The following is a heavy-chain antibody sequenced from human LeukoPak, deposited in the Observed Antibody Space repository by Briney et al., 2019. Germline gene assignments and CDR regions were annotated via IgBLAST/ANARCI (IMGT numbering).Heavy chain of an antibody. CDR2: IIGCGCYH. Sequence: SGGSLRLSCAASGFTLSSYDMSWVRQAPGKGLEWVSAIIGCGCYHYSPASLKGRFPIPRENSKNPLYLQMNSLRAQDTAVYYCAKVPASSSWDYFFYFWGQGTLVTVSS. CDR3: AKVPASSSWDYFFYF. D-gene: IGHD6-13*01. CDR1: GFTLSSYD. V-gene: IGHV3-23*01. J-gene: IGHJ4*02.